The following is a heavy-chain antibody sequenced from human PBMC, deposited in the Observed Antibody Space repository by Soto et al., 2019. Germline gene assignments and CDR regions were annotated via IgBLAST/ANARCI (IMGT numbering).Heavy chain of an antibody. CDR3: VASVWVREWELLWVRAGTHFDF. J-gene: IGHJ4*02. CDR1: GITFSSYA. D-gene: IGHD1-26*01. CDR2: IGGSGRNT. Sequence: EVLLLESGGGLAQPGGSLRLSCAASGITFSSYAMSWVRQAPGKGLQWVSGIGGSGRNTYYADSVKGRFTISRDNSKNTLYLQMNSLRAEDTAVYYCVASVWVREWELLWVRAGTHFDFWGQGTLVTVSS. V-gene: IGHV3-23*01.